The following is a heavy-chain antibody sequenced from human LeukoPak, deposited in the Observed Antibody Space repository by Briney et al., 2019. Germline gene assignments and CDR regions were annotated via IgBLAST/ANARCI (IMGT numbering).Heavy chain of an antibody. V-gene: IGHV4-34*01. CDR2: MNPSGST. J-gene: IGHJ6*03. Sequence: SETLSLTCAVYGGSFSGYYWTWLRQTPGKGLEWIGEMNPSGSTNYNPSLKSRITISVDTSKNQYSLELSSVTAADTTVYYCARGRQDVTMIVVVMTAVSYYLDVWGKGTTVTVS. CDR1: GGSFSGYY. D-gene: IGHD3-22*01. CDR3: ARGRQDVTMIVVVMTAVSYYLDV.